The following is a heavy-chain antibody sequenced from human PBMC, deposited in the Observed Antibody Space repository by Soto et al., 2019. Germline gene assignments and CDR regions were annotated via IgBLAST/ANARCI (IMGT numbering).Heavy chain of an antibody. Sequence: QVQLVQSGAEVKKPGSSMKVSCKASGYTFSSYSISWVRQAPVQGPEWMGGVIPLFGTPDYAQKFQGRVRITADESTSTAYMEVSSLKSEDTAMYYCARQRGYCSDTRCYPGGGMDVWGQGTTVSVSS. J-gene: IGHJ6*02. CDR2: VIPLFGTP. CDR3: ARQRGYCSDTRCYPGGGMDV. D-gene: IGHD2-15*01. V-gene: IGHV1-69*01. CDR1: GYTFSSYS.